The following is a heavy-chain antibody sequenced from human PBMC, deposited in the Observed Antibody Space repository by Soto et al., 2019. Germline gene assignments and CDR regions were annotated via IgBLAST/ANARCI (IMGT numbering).Heavy chain of an antibody. V-gene: IGHV1-3*01. J-gene: IGHJ4*02. D-gene: IGHD2-21*02. CDR1: GYTFTSYA. CDR2: INAGNGNT. Sequence: ASVKVSCKASGYTFTSYAMHWVRQAPGQRLEWMGWINAGNGNTKYSQKFQGRVTITRDTSESTAYMELSSLRSEDTAVYYCVGDSPKFLGGNSVYFDYWGQGTLVTVSS. CDR3: VGDSPKFLGGNSVYFDY.